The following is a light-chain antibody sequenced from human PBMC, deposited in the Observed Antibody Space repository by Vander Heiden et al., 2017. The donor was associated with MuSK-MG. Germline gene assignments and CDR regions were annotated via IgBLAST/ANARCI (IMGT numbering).Light chain of an antibody. CDR3: SSYLSGNTFV. V-gene: IGLV2-14*03. Sequence: QSALTQPASVSGSPGQSITISCTGTSSDVGAYNYVSCYHHHPGKAPNLIIYDVNNRPSGVSNRFSGSKSDNTASLTISGLQAEDEADYYCSSYLSGNTFVFGTGTKITVL. CDR2: DVN. J-gene: IGLJ1*01. CDR1: SSDVGAYNY.